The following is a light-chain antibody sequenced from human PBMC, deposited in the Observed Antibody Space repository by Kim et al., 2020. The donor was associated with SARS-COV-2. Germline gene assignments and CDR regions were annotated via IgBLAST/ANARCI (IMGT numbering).Light chain of an antibody. CDR2: KAS. V-gene: IGKV1-5*03. CDR1: QTISSR. CDR3: QQYNAYST. J-gene: IGKJ1*01. Sequence: SSSGGDRCIITWRASQTISSRLAWYKQKPGKAPKLLIYKASTLESRVPLRFSGSGSGTEFTLTSSSLHADDVAAYYCQQYNAYSTFGQGTKVDIK.